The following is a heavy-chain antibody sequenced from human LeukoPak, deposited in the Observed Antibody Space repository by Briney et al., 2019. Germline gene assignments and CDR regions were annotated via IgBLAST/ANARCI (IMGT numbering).Heavy chain of an antibody. D-gene: IGHD1-26*01. CDR1: GFTFSSYA. V-gene: IGHV3-23*01. Sequence: GGSLRLSCAASGFTFSSYAMSWVRQAPGKGLEWVSLNDSSGNTYYADSVKGGFTISRDNSKNTLFLQTSNLMAEDTAVDYSGETSAGIREGYFDYWGQGNLVTASS. CDR2: NDSSGNT. J-gene: IGHJ4*02. CDR3: GETSAGIREGYFDY.